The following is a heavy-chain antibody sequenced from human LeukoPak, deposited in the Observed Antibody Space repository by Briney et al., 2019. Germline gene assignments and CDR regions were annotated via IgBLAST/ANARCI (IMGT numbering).Heavy chain of an antibody. CDR3: ARVGGNCSSTSCRGDYYYYMDV. CDR2: IYTSGST. CDR1: GGSISSYY. V-gene: IGHV4-4*07. Sequence: SETLSLTCTVSGGSISSYYWSWIRQPAGKGLEWIGRIYTSGSTNYNPSLKSRVTMSVDTSKNQFSLKLSSVTAADTAVYYCARVGGNCSSTSCRGDYYYYMDVWGKGTTVTVSS. J-gene: IGHJ6*03. D-gene: IGHD2-2*01.